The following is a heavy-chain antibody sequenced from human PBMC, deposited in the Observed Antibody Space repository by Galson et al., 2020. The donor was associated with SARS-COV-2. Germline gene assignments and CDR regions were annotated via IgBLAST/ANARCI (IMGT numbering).Heavy chain of an antibody. CDR3: ARGQVGITMILVVLSQSNWFDP. CDR2: INHRGST. J-gene: IGHJ5*02. Sequence: PSETLSLTCAVYGGSFSDYYWSWVRQPPGKGLEWIGEINHRGSTSYNSSLKSRVTISVDTSKNQFSLKLGSVTAADTAVYYCARGQVGITMILVVLSQSNWFDPWGQGTLVTVSS. CDR1: GGSFSDYY. V-gene: IGHV4-34*01. D-gene: IGHD3-22*01.